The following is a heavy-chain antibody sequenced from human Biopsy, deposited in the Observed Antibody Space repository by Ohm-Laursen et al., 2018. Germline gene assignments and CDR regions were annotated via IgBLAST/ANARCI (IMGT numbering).Heavy chain of an antibody. V-gene: IGHV1-2*02. D-gene: IGHD6-13*01. CDR3: ARVGFSSTWPPDRHDAFDI. CDR2: INPDSGGT. CDR1: GYAFIGSY. J-gene: IGHJ3*02. Sequence: ASVKVSYKSSGYAFIGSYIHWVRQAPGQGLEWMGWINPDSGGTHYAQTFQGRVTMTRDTSISTVQMELSSLRSDDTAVYYCARVGFSSTWPPDRHDAFDIWGQGTMVTVSS.